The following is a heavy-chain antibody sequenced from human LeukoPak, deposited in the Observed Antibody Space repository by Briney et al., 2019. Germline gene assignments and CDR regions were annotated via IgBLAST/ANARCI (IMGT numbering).Heavy chain of an antibody. CDR3: AKGGYVLHAAFDI. Sequence: GGSLRLSCAASGFTVSSNYMTWVRQAPGKGLEWVSAISGSGGSTYYADSVKGRFTISRDNSKNTLYLQMNSLRAEDTAVYYCAKGGYVLHAAFDIWGQGTMVTVSS. CDR2: ISGSGGST. J-gene: IGHJ3*02. CDR1: GFTVSSNY. V-gene: IGHV3-23*01. D-gene: IGHD2-15*01.